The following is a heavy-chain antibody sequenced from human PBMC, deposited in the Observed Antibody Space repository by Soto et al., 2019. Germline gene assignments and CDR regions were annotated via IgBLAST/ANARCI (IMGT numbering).Heavy chain of an antibody. CDR1: GFTFNNYA. CDR3: AKDLTDYYDSGGYYGIDALDI. D-gene: IGHD3-22*01. V-gene: IGHV3-23*01. CDR2: ISHSGAST. J-gene: IGHJ3*02. Sequence: GSLRLACAASGFTFNNYAMNWVRQAPGKGLEWVSSISHSGASTYYADSVKGRFTVSRDNSKNTVYLQMNSLGAEDMALYYCAKDLTDYYDSGGYYGIDALDIWGQGTMVTVSS.